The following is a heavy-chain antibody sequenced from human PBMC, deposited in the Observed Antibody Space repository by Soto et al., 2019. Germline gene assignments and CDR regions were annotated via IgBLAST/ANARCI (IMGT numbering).Heavy chain of an antibody. Sequence: GGSLRLSCAASGFTFSSYSMNWVRQAPGKGLEWVSYISSSSSTIYYADSVKGRFTISRDNAKNSLYLQMNSLRAEDMAVYYCSRERAHVPMTVGYFDYWGQGTLVTVSS. J-gene: IGHJ4*02. CDR2: ISSSSSTI. D-gene: IGHD3-22*01. V-gene: IGHV3-48*04. CDR1: GFTFSSYS. CDR3: SRERAHVPMTVGYFDY.